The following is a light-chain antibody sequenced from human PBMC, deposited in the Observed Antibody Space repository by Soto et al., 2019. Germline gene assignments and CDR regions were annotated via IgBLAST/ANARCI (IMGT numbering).Light chain of an antibody. Sequence: DIQMTQSPSSLSASVGDRVTITCRASQSIDAYLNWYQQKPGKAPKLLIYAAASVQSGVPSMFSGSGSGTDFTLTISSLQLEDFASYYFQQSYRTPWTFGQGTKVDIK. V-gene: IGKV1-39*01. CDR3: QQSYRTPWT. CDR1: QSIDAY. J-gene: IGKJ1*01. CDR2: AAA.